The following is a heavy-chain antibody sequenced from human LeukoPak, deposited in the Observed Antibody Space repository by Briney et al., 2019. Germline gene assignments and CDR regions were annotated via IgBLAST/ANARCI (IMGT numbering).Heavy chain of an antibody. CDR2: IDGSGGST. V-gene: IGHV3-23*01. CDR1: GFTFSSHA. Sequence: PGGSLRLSCAASGFTFSSHAMSWVRQAAGKGLEWVSGIDGSGGSTYYADSVKGRFTISRDNSKNTLYLQMNSLRAEDTAVYYCAREQYSSSWPFDYWGQGTLVTVSS. CDR3: AREQYSSSWPFDY. D-gene: IGHD6-13*01. J-gene: IGHJ4*02.